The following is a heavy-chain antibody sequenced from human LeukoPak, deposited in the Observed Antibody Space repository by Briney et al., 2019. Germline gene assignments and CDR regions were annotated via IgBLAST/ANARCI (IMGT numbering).Heavy chain of an antibody. CDR3: ARDRDYDAFDI. V-gene: IGHV1-18*01. CDR2: ISAYNGNT. Sequence: ASVKVSCKASGYTFTSYGISWVRQAPGQGLEWMGWISAYNGNTNYAQKLQGRVTMTRDTSTSTVYMELSSLRSEDTAVYYCARDRDYDAFDIWGQGTMVTVSS. D-gene: IGHD3-10*01. CDR1: GYTFTSYG. J-gene: IGHJ3*02.